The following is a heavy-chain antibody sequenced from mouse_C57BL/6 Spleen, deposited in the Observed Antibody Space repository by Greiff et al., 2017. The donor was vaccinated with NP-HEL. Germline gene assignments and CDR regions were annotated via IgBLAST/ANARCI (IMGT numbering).Heavy chain of an antibody. CDR1: GYTFTSYW. V-gene: IGHV1-64*01. CDR3: ARDYDYDPYFDD. CDR2: IHPNSGST. Sequence: VQLQQPGAELVKPGASVKLSCKASGYTFTSYWMHWVKQRPGQGLEWIGMIHPNSGSTNYNEKFKSKATLTVDKSSSTAYMQLSSLTSEDSAVYYCARDYDYDPYFDDWGQGTTLTVSS. D-gene: IGHD2-4*01. J-gene: IGHJ2*01.